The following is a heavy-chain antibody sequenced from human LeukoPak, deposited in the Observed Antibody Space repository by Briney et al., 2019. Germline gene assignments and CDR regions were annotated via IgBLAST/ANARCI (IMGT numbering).Heavy chain of an antibody. D-gene: IGHD3-22*01. CDR3: ARDFRYHNSSGYYSFDY. J-gene: IGHJ4*02. CDR1: GFTFTTYG. CDR2: LSGRSNSI. Sequence: PGGSLRLSCAASGFTFTTYGMNWVRQAPGKGLEWVSYLSGRSNSIYYAESVKGRFTISRDNAKNSLYLQMNSLRDEDTAVYYCARDFRYHNSSGYYSFDYWGQGTLVTASS. V-gene: IGHV3-48*02.